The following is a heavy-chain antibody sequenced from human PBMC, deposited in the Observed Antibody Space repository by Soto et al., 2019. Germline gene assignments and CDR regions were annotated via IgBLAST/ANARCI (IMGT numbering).Heavy chain of an antibody. J-gene: IGHJ6*02. V-gene: IGHV4-59*01. CDR3: AGFSSGWPWEYYGMDV. CDR1: GGSISSYY. CDR2: IYYSGST. D-gene: IGHD6-19*01. Sequence: NPSETLSLTCTVSGGSISSYYWGWIRQPSGKGLEWIGYIYYSGSTNYNPSLKSRVTISVDTSKNQFSLKLSSVTAADTAVYYCAGFSSGWPWEYYGMDVWGQGTTVTVSS.